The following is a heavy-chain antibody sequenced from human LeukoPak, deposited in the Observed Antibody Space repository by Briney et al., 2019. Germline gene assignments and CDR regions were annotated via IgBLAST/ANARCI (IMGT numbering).Heavy chain of an antibody. CDR1: GFTVSSNY. D-gene: IGHD6-19*01. CDR2: IYSGGST. CDR3: AREAVAATRGAFDI. V-gene: IGHV3-53*04. J-gene: IGHJ3*02. Sequence: PGGSLRLSCAASGFTVSSNYMGWVRQAPGKGLEWVSVIYSGGSTYYADSVKGRFTISRHNSKNTLYLQMNSLRAEDTAVYYCAREAVAATRGAFDIWGQGTMVTVSS.